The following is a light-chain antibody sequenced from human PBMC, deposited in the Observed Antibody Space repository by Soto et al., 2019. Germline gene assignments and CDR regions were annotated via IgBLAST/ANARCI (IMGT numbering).Light chain of an antibody. J-gene: IGKJ2*01. CDR1: QDIDNN. CDR2: DAS. CDR3: QHYDRVPPYT. Sequence: DIQMTQSPSSLSASVGDRITITCQASQDIDNNLNWYQQRPGQAPKLLIYDASYLETGVPSRFSGRGSGTNFSFTISSLQPEDFATYYCQHYDRVPPYTSGQGTRPDLK. V-gene: IGKV1-33*01.